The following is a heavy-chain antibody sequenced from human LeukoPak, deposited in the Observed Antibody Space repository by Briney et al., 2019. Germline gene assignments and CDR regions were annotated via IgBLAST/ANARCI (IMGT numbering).Heavy chain of an antibody. CDR3: ASPIAVAGPYYFDY. CDR2: INSDGSST. CDR1: GFTFSSYW. D-gene: IGHD6-19*01. V-gene: IGHV3-74*01. J-gene: IGHJ4*02. Sequence: GGSLRLSCAASGFTFSSYWMHWVRQAPGKGLVWVSRINSDGSSTNYADSVKGRFTISRDNAKNTLYLQINSLRAEDTAVYYCASPIAVAGPYYFDYWGQGTLVTISS.